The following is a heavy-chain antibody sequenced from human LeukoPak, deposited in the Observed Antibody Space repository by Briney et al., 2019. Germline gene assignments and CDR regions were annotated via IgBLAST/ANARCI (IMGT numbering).Heavy chain of an antibody. CDR1: GYTFTGYY. J-gene: IGHJ6*03. D-gene: IGHD3-22*01. V-gene: IGHV1-2*02. Sequence: AAVTVSCKASGYTFTGYYMHWVRQAPAQGLEWVGWINPNSGGTNYAQKFQGRVTMTRDTSISTAYMELSRLRSDDTAVYYCARGDYYDSSGYLYYYYYYYMDVWGKGTTVTVSS. CDR3: ARGDYYDSSGYLYYYYYYYMDV. CDR2: INPNSGGT.